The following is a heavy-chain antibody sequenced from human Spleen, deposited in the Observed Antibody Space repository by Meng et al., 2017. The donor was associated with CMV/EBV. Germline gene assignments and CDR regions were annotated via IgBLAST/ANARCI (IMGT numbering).Heavy chain of an antibody. J-gene: IGHJ4*02. CDR1: GYTFTDYY. CDR3: ARDMVSFGYFGY. D-gene: IGHD5-18*01. V-gene: IGHV1-46*01. CDR2: INPNGGTT. Sequence: ASVKVSCKASGYTFTDYYVHWVRQAPGQGLEWMGMINPNGGTTYYAQKFQGRVTITRDTSTSTVFMQLSSLRSEDTAVYFCARDMVSFGYFGYWGQGMLVTVSS.